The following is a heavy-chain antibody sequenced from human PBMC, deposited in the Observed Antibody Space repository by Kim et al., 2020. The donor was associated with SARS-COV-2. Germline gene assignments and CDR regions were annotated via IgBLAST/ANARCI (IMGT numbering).Heavy chain of an antibody. Sequence: GGSLRLSCAASGFTFSSYGMHWVRQAPGKGLEWVAVISYDGSNKYYADSVKGRFTISRDNSKNTLYLQMNSLRAEDTAVYYCAKSGPKYGSGQTYGMDVWGQGTTVTVSS. V-gene: IGHV3-30*18. CDR3: AKSGPKYGSGQTYGMDV. CDR1: GFTFSSYG. D-gene: IGHD3-10*01. CDR2: ISYDGSNK. J-gene: IGHJ6*02.